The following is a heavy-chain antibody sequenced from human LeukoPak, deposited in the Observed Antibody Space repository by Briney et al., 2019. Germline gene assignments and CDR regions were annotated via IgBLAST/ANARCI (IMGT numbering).Heavy chain of an antibody. V-gene: IGHV3-23*01. Sequence: PGGSLRLSCAASGFTFSSYAMSWVRQAPGKGLEWVSAISGSGGSTYYADSVKGRFTISRDNSENTLYLQMNSLRAKDTAVYYCAAVAGTLYYYGMDVWGQGTTVTVSS. D-gene: IGHD6-19*01. CDR2: ISGSGGST. CDR3: AAVAGTLYYYGMDV. J-gene: IGHJ6*02. CDR1: GFTFSSYA.